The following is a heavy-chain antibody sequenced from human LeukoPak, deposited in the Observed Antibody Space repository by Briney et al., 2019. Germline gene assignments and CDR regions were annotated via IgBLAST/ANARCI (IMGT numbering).Heavy chain of an antibody. V-gene: IGHV4-31*03. CDR3: AKWASNNRAFDS. D-gene: IGHD1/OR15-1a*01. CDR1: GGSISSGDFY. CDR2: IYYSGAT. Sequence: SQTLSLTCTVSGGSISSGDFYWSWIRQQPGKGLEGIGYIYYSGATHYSPSLKRRVTISLDTTKNQFSLKLSSVTATDTAVYYCAKWASNNRAFDSWGQGTLVTVSS. J-gene: IGHJ4*02.